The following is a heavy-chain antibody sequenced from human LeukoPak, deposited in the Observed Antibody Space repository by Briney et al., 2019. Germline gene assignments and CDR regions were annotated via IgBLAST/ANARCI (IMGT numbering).Heavy chain of an antibody. CDR1: GGSISSYY. Sequence: SETLSLTCIVSGGSISSYYWSWIRQPPGKGLEWIGYIYYSGSTNYNPSLKSRVTISVDTSKNQFSLKLSSVTAADTAVYYCARAGIVATSFFDYWGQGTLVTVSS. CDR2: IYYSGST. J-gene: IGHJ4*02. D-gene: IGHD5-12*01. V-gene: IGHV4-59*01. CDR3: ARAGIVATSFFDY.